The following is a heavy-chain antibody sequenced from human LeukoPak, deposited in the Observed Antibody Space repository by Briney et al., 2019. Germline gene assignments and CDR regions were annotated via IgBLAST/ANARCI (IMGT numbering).Heavy chain of an antibody. Sequence: SETLSLTCSVSGGSINTYYWSCIRQPAGKGLEWIGRIHSSGSTHYNPSLKSRVTMSLDTSKNQFSLKLTSVTAADTAVYYCARDNDFFDYWGQGTLVTVSS. V-gene: IGHV4-4*07. CDR3: ARDNDFFDY. J-gene: IGHJ4*02. CDR2: IHSSGST. CDR1: GGSINTYY.